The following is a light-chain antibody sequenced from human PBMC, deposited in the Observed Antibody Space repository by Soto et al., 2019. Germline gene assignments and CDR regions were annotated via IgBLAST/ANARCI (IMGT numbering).Light chain of an antibody. CDR1: QSLSSNY. V-gene: IGKV3-20*01. J-gene: IGKJ5*01. CDR3: QQYGGSMT. CDR2: DIS. Sequence: IVLTQSPGTLSLSPGDTATLSCRASQSLSSNYLASYQQRPGQAPKLLIYDISSRATGIPDRFSGSGSGTDFTLTITRLDPEDFAVYYCQQYGGSMTFGQGTRLEIE.